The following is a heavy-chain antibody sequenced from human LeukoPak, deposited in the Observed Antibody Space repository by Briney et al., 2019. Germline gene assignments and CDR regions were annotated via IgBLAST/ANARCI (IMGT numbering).Heavy chain of an antibody. J-gene: IGHJ6*03. CDR2: INPNSGGT. D-gene: IGHD3-3*01. CDR3: ARDDFWSGYFHYYMDV. Sequence: ASVKVSCKASGYTFNGYYMHWVRQAPGQGLEWMGWINPNSGGTNYAQKFQGRVTMTRDTSISTAYMELSRLRSDDTAVYYCARDDFWSGYFHYYMDVWGKGTTVTVSS. CDR1: GYTFNGYY. V-gene: IGHV1-2*02.